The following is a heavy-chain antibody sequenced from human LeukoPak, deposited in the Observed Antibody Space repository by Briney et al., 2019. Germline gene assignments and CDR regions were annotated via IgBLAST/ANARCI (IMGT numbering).Heavy chain of an antibody. D-gene: IGHD1-26*01. CDR1: GGTFSSYA. CDR3: AKAGSYGIEAFDI. Sequence: SVKVSCKASGGTFSSYAISWVRQAPGQGLEWMGGIIPIFGTANYAQKFQGRVTITAHDSTSTAYMELSSLRSEDTAVDCCAKAGSYGIEAFDIWGQGTMVTVSS. V-gene: IGHV1-69*13. CDR2: IIPIFGTA. J-gene: IGHJ3*02.